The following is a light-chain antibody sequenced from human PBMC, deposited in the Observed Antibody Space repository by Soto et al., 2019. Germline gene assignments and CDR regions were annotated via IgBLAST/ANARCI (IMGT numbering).Light chain of an antibody. Sequence: QSALTQPASVSGSPGQSITISCTGTSSDVGGYNYVSWYQQHPGKAPKLMIYDVSKRPSGVPDCFSGSKSGNTASLTISGLQAEDEADYYCCSYAGSYTYVFGTGTKVTVL. CDR1: SSDVGGYNY. V-gene: IGLV2-11*01. CDR3: CSYAGSYTYV. J-gene: IGLJ1*01. CDR2: DVS.